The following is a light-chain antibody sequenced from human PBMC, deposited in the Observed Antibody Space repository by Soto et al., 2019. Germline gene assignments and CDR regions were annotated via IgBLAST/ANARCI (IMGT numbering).Light chain of an antibody. Sequence: DIQMTQSPSSVSASVGDRVTITCRASQTIDNWLAWYQHKPGKAPHLLIYSASTLQSGVPSRFSGSGSGTDFTLTSSSLQPEDFATYYCQQCNSFPITFGQGTRLEI. V-gene: IGKV1-12*01. CDR3: QQCNSFPIT. J-gene: IGKJ5*01. CDR2: SAS. CDR1: QTIDNW.